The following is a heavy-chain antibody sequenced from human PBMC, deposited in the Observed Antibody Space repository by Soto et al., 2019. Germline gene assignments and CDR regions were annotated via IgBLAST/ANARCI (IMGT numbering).Heavy chain of an antibody. V-gene: IGHV3-21*01. D-gene: IGHD2-15*01. Sequence: EVQLVESGGGLVKPGGSLRLSCAASGFTFSSYSMNWVRQAPGKGLEWVSSISSSSSYIYYADSVKGRFTISRDNAKNSMYLQMNSLRAEDTAVYYCARDPYCSGGSCYRGAYYYGMDVWGQGTTVTVSS. CDR1: GFTFSSYS. J-gene: IGHJ6*02. CDR3: ARDPYCSGGSCYRGAYYYGMDV. CDR2: ISSSSSYI.